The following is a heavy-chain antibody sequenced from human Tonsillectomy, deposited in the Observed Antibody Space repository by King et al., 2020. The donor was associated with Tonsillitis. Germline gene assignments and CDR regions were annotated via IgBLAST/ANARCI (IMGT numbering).Heavy chain of an antibody. Sequence: VQLVESGGGLVKPGGSLRLSCAASGFTFSSYSMNWVRQAPGKGLEWVSSISSSSSYIYYADSVKGRFTISRDNAKNSLYLQMNSLRAEDTAVYYCARDKPVVTPAWDSDAFDIWGQGTKVTVSS. V-gene: IGHV3-21*01. J-gene: IGHJ3*02. CDR3: ARDKPVVTPAWDSDAFDI. CDR1: GFTFSSYS. D-gene: IGHD4-23*01. CDR2: ISSSSSYI.